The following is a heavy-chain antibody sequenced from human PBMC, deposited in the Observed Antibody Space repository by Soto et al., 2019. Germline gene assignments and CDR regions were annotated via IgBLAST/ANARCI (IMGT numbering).Heavy chain of an antibody. CDR2: IYNTGLT. V-gene: IGHV4-4*01. D-gene: IGHD3-10*01. J-gene: IGHJ3*01. CDR1: GGSIVSANW. Sequence: QVQLQESGPGLVKPSGTLSLTCAVSGGSIVSANWWTWVLQTPGKGLEWLGEIYNTGLTNSSPSLKSRLNIAVDTSKNQFSLRLSSVTAADTGVYCCARNSGPGTGLDVLGQGAMVTVSS. CDR3: ARNSGPGTGLDV.